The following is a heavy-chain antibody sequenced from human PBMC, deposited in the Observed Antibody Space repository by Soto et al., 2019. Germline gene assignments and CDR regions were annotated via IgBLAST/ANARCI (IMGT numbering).Heavy chain of an antibody. Sequence: SVKVSCKASGGTFSSYTISWVRQAPGQGLEWMGRIIPILGIANYAQKFQGRVTITADKSTSTAYMELSSLRSEDTAVYYCARDPPLSGYDYYYYGMDVWGQGTTVTVSS. CDR1: GGTFSSYT. D-gene: IGHD5-12*01. J-gene: IGHJ6*02. V-gene: IGHV1-69*04. CDR3: ARDPPLSGYDYYYYGMDV. CDR2: IIPILGIA.